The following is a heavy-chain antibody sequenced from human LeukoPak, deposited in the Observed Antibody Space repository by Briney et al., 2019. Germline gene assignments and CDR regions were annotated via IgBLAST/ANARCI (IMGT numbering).Heavy chain of an antibody. V-gene: IGHV4-34*01. CDR3: ARGRVLIAVAGTRYFHH. CDR1: GGSFSGYY. D-gene: IGHD6-19*01. Sequence: KSSETLSLTCAVYGGSFSGYYWSWIRQPPGKGLEWIGEINHSGSTNYNPSLKSRVTVPVDTSKKQFSLKLSSVTAADTAVYYCARGRVLIAVAGTRYFHHRGQGTLVTVSS. J-gene: IGHJ1*01. CDR2: INHSGST.